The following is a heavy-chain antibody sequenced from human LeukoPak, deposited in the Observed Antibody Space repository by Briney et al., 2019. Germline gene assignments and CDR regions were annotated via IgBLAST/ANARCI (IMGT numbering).Heavy chain of an antibody. J-gene: IGHJ4*01. CDR3: ATRGFTYGFHY. D-gene: IGHD5-18*01. V-gene: IGHV3-11*03. CDR2: ISGSSSYT. CDR1: GFTFSDNY. Sequence: GGSLRLSCAASGFTFSDNYMSWIRQAPGKGLERVSYISGSSSYTNYADSVKGRFTISRDNAKNSLFLQMNSLRAEDTAVYYCATRGFTYGFHYWGQGTLVTVSS.